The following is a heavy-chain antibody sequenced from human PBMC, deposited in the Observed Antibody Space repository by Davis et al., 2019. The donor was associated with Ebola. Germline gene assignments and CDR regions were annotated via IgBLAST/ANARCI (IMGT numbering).Heavy chain of an antibody. CDR3: ARENGDYVYYFDY. Sequence: GESLKISCTASGFSFSNYWMHWVRQAPGEGLVWVSRINSDGSSTSYADSVKGRFTISRDNAKNTLYLQMNSLRAEDTAVYYCARENGDYVYYFDYWGQGTLVTVSS. CDR2: INSDGSST. D-gene: IGHD4-17*01. V-gene: IGHV3-74*01. CDR1: GFSFSNYW. J-gene: IGHJ4*02.